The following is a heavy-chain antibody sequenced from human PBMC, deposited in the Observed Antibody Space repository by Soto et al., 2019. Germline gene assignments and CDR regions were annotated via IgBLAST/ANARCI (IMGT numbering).Heavy chain of an antibody. J-gene: IGHJ4*02. V-gene: IGHV3-72*01. Sequence: GGALRLSCAVSGFTLSDHYIDWVRQAPGKGLEWVGRSRDKPQGYSTAYAASVKGRFTTSRDESKNSAYLQMNSLKTEDTAVYYCVRATYFSDSSGYTRCLDYWGQGTLVTVSS. CDR1: GFTLSDHY. CDR2: SRDKPQGYST. CDR3: VRATYFSDSSGYTRCLDY. D-gene: IGHD3-22*01.